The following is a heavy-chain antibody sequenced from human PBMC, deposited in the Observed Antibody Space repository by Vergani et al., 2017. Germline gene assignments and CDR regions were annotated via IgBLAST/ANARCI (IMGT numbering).Heavy chain of an antibody. V-gene: IGHV3-30*18. CDR1: GFTFSSYG. D-gene: IGHD6-6*01. CDR2: ISYDGSNK. Sequence: QVQLVESGGGVVQPGRSLRLSCAASGFTFSSYGMHWVRQAPGKGLEWVAVISYDGSNKYYADSVKGRFTISRDNSKNTLYLQMNSLRAEDTAVYYCAKSLGAALDDYWGQGTLVTVSS. CDR3: AKSLGAALDDY. J-gene: IGHJ4*02.